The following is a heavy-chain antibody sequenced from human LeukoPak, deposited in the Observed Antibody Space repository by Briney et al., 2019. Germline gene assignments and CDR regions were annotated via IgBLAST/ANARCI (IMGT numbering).Heavy chain of an antibody. J-gene: IGHJ3*02. D-gene: IGHD1-26*01. Sequence: AVISYDGSNKCYADSVKGRFTISRDNSKNTLYLQMNSLRAEDTAVYYCARERWDDAFDIWGQGTMVTVSS. CDR2: ISYDGSNK. V-gene: IGHV3-30*01. CDR3: ARERWDDAFDI.